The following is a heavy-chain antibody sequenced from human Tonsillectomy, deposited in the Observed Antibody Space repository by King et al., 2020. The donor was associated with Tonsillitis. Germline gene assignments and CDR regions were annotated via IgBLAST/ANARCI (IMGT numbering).Heavy chain of an antibody. CDR3: ASPGPYSSGWFMAV. J-gene: IGHJ6*03. V-gene: IGHV3-74*01. D-gene: IGHD6-13*01. Sequence: VQLVESGGGLVQPGGSLRLSCAASGFTFSSHWMQWVRQAPGKGLEWVSRINVDGSTKGYADSVKGRFTISRDNAKNTLYLQMKSLRAEDTAVYYCASPGPYSSGWFMAVWGKGTTVTVSS. CDR2: INVDGSTK. CDR1: GFTFSSHW.